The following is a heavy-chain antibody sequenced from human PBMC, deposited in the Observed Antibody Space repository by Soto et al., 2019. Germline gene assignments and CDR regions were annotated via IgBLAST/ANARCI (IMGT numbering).Heavy chain of an antibody. CDR2: IYWDDNR. Sequence: GSGPTLVNPTQTLTLTCTFSGFSLSTRGVGVGWIRQPPGKALKWLALIYWDDNRRYSPSLKGRLTITKDTSKNQVVLTMTNMDPVDTATYYCAHSPSGWYPFDYWGQGTLVTSPQ. J-gene: IGHJ4*02. CDR3: AHSPSGWYPFDY. V-gene: IGHV2-5*02. CDR1: GFSLSTRGVG. D-gene: IGHD6-19*01.